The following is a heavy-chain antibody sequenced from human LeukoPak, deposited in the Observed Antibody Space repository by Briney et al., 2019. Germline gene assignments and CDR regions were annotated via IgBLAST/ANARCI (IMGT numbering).Heavy chain of an antibody. V-gene: IGHV4-34*01. J-gene: IGHJ6*02. CDR2: INHSGST. Sequence: SETLSLTCAVYGGSLSGYYWSWIRQPPGKGLEWIGEINHSGSTNYNPSLKSRVTISVDTSKDQFSLKLSSVTAADTAVYYCARGDIVVVPAAIGENYYYYYGMDVWGQGTTVTVSS. D-gene: IGHD2-2*01. CDR3: ARGDIVVVPAAIGENYYYYYGMDV. CDR1: GGSLSGYY.